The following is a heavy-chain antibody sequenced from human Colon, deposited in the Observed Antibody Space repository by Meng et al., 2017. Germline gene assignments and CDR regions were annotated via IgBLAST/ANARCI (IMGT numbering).Heavy chain of an antibody. V-gene: IGHV3-11*01. CDR1: GFTTTPYY. J-gene: IGHJ5*02. D-gene: IGHD3-9*01. Sequence: VRQVTAAGVGKSPGSLANLSAAAAGFTTTPYYMTWIRQAPGKGLEWIGEVSPSWGTAYNAYLVKGRTTTTEDSTKNFSHLEVISLTAEATVFYYSATTRERYFGSWGQGTLVTVSS. CDR2: VSPSWGTA. CDR3: ATTRERYFGS.